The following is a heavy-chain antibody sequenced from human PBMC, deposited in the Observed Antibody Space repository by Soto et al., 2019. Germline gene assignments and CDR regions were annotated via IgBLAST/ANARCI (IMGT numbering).Heavy chain of an antibody. V-gene: IGHV3-15*01. Sequence: EVQLVESGGGLVKPGGSLRLSCAASGFTFSNAWMSWVRQAPGKGLEWVGRIKSKTDGGTTDYAAPVKGRFTISRDDSKNTLYLQMNSLKTEDTAVYYCTTDKSLLRYPYGMDVWGQGTTVTVSS. CDR1: GFTFSNAW. J-gene: IGHJ6*02. CDR2: IKSKTDGGTT. CDR3: TTDKSLLRYPYGMDV. D-gene: IGHD3-9*01.